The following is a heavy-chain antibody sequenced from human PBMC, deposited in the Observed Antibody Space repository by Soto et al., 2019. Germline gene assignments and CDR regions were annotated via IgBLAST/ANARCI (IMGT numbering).Heavy chain of an antibody. V-gene: IGHV1-24*01. J-gene: IGHJ5*02. CDR3: TRGNWFDP. CDR1: GSALTELS. Sequence: QVRLIQSGTEVKKPGASVKVSCSLSGSALTELSLHWVRQAPGKGLEWMGCSDREDGETFYAQKFESRLTITDDTSTNTAYMELRSLGSEDTAVYYCTRGNWFDPWGQGTLVAVSS. CDR2: SDREDGET.